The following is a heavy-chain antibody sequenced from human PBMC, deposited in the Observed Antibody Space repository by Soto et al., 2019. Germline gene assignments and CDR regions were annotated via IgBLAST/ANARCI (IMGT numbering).Heavy chain of an antibody. CDR2: IRSKAYGGTT. Sequence: PGGSLRLSCTASGFTFGDYAMSWFRQAPGKGLEWVGFIRSKAYGGTTEYAASVKGRFTISRDDSKSIAYLQMNSLKTEDTAVYYCTRERDCSSTSCYAYYYYGMDVWGQGTTVTVS. V-gene: IGHV3-49*03. D-gene: IGHD2-2*01. CDR3: TRERDCSSTSCYAYYYYGMDV. J-gene: IGHJ6*02. CDR1: GFTFGDYA.